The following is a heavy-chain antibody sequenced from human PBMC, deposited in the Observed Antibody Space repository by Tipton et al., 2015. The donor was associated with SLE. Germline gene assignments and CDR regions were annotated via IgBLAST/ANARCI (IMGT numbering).Heavy chain of an antibody. D-gene: IGHD5-12*01. Sequence: QSGPEVKKPGSSVKVSCKASGGTFSSYAITWVRQAPGQGLEWMGRINPNSGGTNYAQKFQGRVTMTRDTSISTAYMELRSLRSDDTAGYCCGGGYSGHGVVHYGMDVWGQGTTVTVSS. CDR1: GGTFSSYA. CDR2: INPNSGGT. V-gene: IGHV1-2*06. J-gene: IGHJ6*02. CDR3: GGGYSGHGVVHYGMDV.